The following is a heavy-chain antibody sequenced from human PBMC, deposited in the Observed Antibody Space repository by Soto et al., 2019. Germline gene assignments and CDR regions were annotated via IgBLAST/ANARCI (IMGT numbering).Heavy chain of an antibody. V-gene: IGHV3-30*18. CDR2: ISYDGSKK. CDR1: GFSFSDFG. Sequence: QVQLVESGGGVVQPGRSLRLSCAGSGFSFSDFGMHWVRQAPGKRLEWVAVISYDGSKKNFADSVKGRFAISRDTSKNMLHLQMNSLRPEDTAVYYCAKWFGELFDGSGVWGQGTVVSVSS. D-gene: IGHD3-10*01. J-gene: IGHJ3*01. CDR3: AKWFGELFDGSGV.